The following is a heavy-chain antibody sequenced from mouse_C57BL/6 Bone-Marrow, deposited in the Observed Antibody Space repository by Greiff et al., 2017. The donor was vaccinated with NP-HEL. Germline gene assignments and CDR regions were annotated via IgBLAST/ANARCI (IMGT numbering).Heavy chain of an antibody. CDR2: SRNKANDYTT. J-gene: IGHJ1*03. CDR1: GFTFSDFY. D-gene: IGHD2-2*01. CDR3: ARDAGGYDGYWYFDV. Sequence: EVQLVESGGGLVQSGRSLRLSCATSGFTFSDFYMEWVRQAPGKGLEWIAASRNKANDYTTEYSASVKGRFIVSRDTSQSILYLQMNALRAEDTAIYYCARDAGGYDGYWYFDVWGTGTTVTVSS. V-gene: IGHV7-1*01.